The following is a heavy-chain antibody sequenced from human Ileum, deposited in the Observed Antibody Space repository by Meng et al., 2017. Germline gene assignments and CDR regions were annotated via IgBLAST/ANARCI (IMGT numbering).Heavy chain of an antibody. Sequence: QGQLVQSGAELKLPGASVTVFCKASGYTFIDYLLHWVRQAPGQGPEWVGWINPDDGGTRYSQKFQGRVTMTRDTSITTGYLELSSLTSDDTAYYYCVRERLGSGWAMNWGQGTLVTVSS. CDR1: GYTFIDYL. D-gene: IGHD6-19*01. J-gene: IGHJ4*02. V-gene: IGHV1-2*02. CDR2: INPDDGGT. CDR3: VRERLGSGWAMN.